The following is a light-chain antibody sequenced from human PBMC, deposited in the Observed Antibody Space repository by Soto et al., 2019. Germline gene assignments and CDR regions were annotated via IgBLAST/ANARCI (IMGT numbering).Light chain of an antibody. CDR1: SKDVGGYNY. CDR2: AVS. CDR3: CSYTVSGTDV. Sequence: LKQPASVSGSPGQSITLSCTGTSKDVGGYNYVSWYQQHPGKAPKLMIYAVSNRPSGVSNRFSGSKSGNTATLTISGLQAEDEADYYCCSYTVSGTDVFGTGTKVTVL. V-gene: IGLV2-14*01. J-gene: IGLJ1*01.